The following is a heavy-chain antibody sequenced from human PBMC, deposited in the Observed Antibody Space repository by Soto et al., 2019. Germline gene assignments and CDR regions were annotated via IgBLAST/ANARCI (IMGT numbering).Heavy chain of an antibody. V-gene: IGHV3-74*01. D-gene: IGHD6-13*01. CDR2: IYNDGTYA. CDR3: TRGPRATSAGTSAH. CDR1: GFTFNIYW. J-gene: IGHJ4*02. Sequence: GGSLRLSCGGSGFTFNIYWMHWVRQVPGKGPVWVARIYNDGTYADYADSVKGRFTISRDNAKDTLYLQMNDLRAEDSALYHCTRGPRATSAGTSAHWGQGTLVTVSS.